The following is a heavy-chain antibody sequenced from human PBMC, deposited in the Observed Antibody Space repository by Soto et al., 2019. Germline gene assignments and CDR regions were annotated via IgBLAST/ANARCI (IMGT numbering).Heavy chain of an antibody. Sequence: QLQLQESGPGLVKPSETLSLTCTVSGDSISTSAYYWGWIRQSPGKGLEWVGTIYYSGSTYYNPTLKRRFTMXLXTXSNPFSLALTSVTAADSAIYYCGRLGGVVAASDFDYWGQGTLVTVSS. CDR3: GRLGGVVAASDFDY. CDR1: GDSISTSAYY. CDR2: IYYSGST. J-gene: IGHJ4*02. D-gene: IGHD2-15*01. V-gene: IGHV4-39*01.